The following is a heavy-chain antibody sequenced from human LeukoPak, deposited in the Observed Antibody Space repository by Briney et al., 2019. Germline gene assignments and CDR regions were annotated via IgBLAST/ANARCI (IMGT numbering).Heavy chain of an antibody. CDR2: ISYDGSNK. CDR1: GFTFSSYA. CDR3: ARVASSSPVDY. V-gene: IGHV3-30*04. Sequence: GGSLRLSCAASGFTFSSYAMHWVRQAPGKGLEWVAVISYDGSNKYYADSVKGRFTISRDNSKNTLYLQMNGLRAEDTAVYYCARVASSSPVDYWGQGTLVNVSS. D-gene: IGHD6-6*01. J-gene: IGHJ4*02.